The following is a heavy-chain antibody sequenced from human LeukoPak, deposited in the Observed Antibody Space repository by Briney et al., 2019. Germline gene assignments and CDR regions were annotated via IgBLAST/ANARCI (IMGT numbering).Heavy chain of an antibody. CDR3: ARTRYYYNSRSYGAPYYFDY. CDR1: GGSISSYY. D-gene: IGHD3-10*01. CDR2: IYYSGST. V-gene: IGHV4-59*08. Sequence: SSETLSLTCTVSGGSISSYYWSWIRQPPGEGLEWIGYIYYSGSTNYNPSLKSRVTISVDTSKNQFSLKLSSVTAADTAVYYCARTRYYYNSRSYGAPYYFDYWGQGTLVTVSS. J-gene: IGHJ4*02.